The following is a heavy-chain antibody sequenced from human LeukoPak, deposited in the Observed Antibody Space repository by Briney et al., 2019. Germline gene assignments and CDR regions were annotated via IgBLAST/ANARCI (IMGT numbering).Heavy chain of an antibody. Sequence: ASVTVSCKASGYTFTNYGISWVRQAPGQGLEWVGWISAYNGNTNYAQKLQGRVTMTTDTSTSTAYMELRSLRSDDTAVYFCARCGTYYYASGSPSGAFDIWGQGIMVTVSS. CDR3: ARCGTYYYASGSPSGAFDI. V-gene: IGHV1-18*01. J-gene: IGHJ3*02. CDR2: ISAYNGNT. CDR1: GYTFTNYG. D-gene: IGHD3-10*01.